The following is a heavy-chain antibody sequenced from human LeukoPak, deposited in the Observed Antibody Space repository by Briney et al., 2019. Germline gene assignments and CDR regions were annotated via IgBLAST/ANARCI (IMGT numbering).Heavy chain of an antibody. CDR2: IYYSGST. CDR1: GGSISSGDYY. CDR3: AKTYYDILTGYYFDY. J-gene: IGHJ4*02. Sequence: SEPLSLTCTVSGGSISSGDYYWSWIRQPPGKGLEWIGYIYYSGSTYYNPSLKSRVTISVDTSKNQFSLKLSSVTAADTAVYYRAKTYYDILTGYYFDYWGQGTLVTVSS. V-gene: IGHV4-30-4*01. D-gene: IGHD3-9*01.